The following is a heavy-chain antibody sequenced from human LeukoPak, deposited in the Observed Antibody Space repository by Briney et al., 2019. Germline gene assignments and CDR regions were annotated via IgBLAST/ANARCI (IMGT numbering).Heavy chain of an antibody. V-gene: IGHV4-39*07. Sequence: SETLSLTCTVSGGSISSSSYYWGWIRQPPGKGLEWIGSIYYSGSTYYNPSLKSRVTISVDTSKNQFSLKLSSVTAADTAVYYCAREMEWPHNDYWGQGTLVTVSS. CDR3: AREMEWPHNDY. CDR2: IYYSGST. D-gene: IGHD3-3*01. J-gene: IGHJ4*02. CDR1: GGSISSSSYY.